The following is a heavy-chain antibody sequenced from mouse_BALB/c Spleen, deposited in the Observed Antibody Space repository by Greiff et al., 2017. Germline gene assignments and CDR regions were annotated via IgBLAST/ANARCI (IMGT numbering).Heavy chain of an antibody. CDR3: ARQGYDYAMDY. CDR2: ISSGGGST. V-gene: IGHV5-12-1*01. CDR1: GFAFSSYD. D-gene: IGHD2-2*01. Sequence: EVKLVESGGGLVKPGGSLKLSCAASGFAFSSYDMSWVRQTPEKRLEWVAYISSGGGSTYYPDTVKGRFTISRDNAKNTLYLQMSSLKSEDTAMYYCARQGYDYAMDYWGQGTSVTGSS. J-gene: IGHJ4*01.